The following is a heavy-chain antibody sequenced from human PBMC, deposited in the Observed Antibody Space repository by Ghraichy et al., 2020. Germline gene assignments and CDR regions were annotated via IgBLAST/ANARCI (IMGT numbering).Heavy chain of an antibody. CDR3: ARAAGGPIYGSGSYPFDP. J-gene: IGHJ5*02. D-gene: IGHD3-10*01. V-gene: IGHV4-31*03. CDR1: GGSISSGGYY. Sequence: LRLSCTVSGGSISSGGYYWSWIRQHPGKGLEWIGYIYYSGSTYYNPSLKSRVTISVDTSKNQFSLKLSSVTAADTAVYYCARAAGGPIYGSGSYPFDPWGQGTLVTVSS. CDR2: IYYSGST.